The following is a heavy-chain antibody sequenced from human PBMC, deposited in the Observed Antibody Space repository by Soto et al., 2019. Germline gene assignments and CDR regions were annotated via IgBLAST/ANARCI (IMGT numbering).Heavy chain of an antibody. J-gene: IGHJ4*02. CDR3: ARDPFRTVTTFDH. CDR2: ISWKSDVK. D-gene: IGHD4-17*01. CDR1: GFPFDDHA. Sequence: PGGSLRLSCAASGFPFDDHAMHWVRQVPGKGLEWVSGISWKSDVKGYADSVKGRFTISRDNAKNSLFLQMNSLRTEDTALYYCARDPFRTVTTFDHWGQGTLVTVSS. V-gene: IGHV3-9*01.